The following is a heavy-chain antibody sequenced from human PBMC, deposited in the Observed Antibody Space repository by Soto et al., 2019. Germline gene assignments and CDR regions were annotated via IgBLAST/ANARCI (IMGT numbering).Heavy chain of an antibody. V-gene: IGHV3-23*01. CDR3: AKFHGSGTYYIFPDY. CDR2: ISDSGGST. D-gene: IGHD3-10*01. J-gene: IGHJ4*02. Sequence: PGGSLRLSCAASGFTFSTYAMSWVRQAPGKGLEWVSTISDSGGSTYYAASVKGRFTISRDNSKNTLYLLMNSLSAEDTALYYCAKFHGSGTYYIFPDYRGQGTLVTVSS. CDR1: GFTFSTYA.